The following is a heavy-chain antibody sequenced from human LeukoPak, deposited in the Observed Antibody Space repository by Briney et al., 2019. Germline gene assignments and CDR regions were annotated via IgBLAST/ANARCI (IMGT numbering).Heavy chain of an antibody. J-gene: IGHJ5*02. CDR2: IIPIFGTA. CDR1: GGTFSSYA. CDR3: ARDPVAAAGGEYNWFDP. V-gene: IGHV1-69*05. Sequence: GASVKVSCKASGGTFSSYAISWVRQAPGQGLEWMGGIIPIFGTANYAQKFQGRVTITTDESTSTAYMELSSLRSEDTAVYYCARDPVAAAGGEYNWFDPWGQGTLVTVSS. D-gene: IGHD6-13*01.